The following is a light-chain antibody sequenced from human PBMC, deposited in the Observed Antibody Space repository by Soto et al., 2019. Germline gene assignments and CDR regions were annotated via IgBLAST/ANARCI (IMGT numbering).Light chain of an antibody. Sequence: AIQLTQSPSSLSASVGDRVTITCRASQGISSALAWYQQKPGKAPKLLIYDASSLESGVPSRFSGSGSGTDFTLTISSLQPEDFATYYCQQFNSYPSFTFAPGTKVDIK. J-gene: IGKJ3*01. CDR3: QQFNSYPSFT. CDR2: DAS. CDR1: QGISSA. V-gene: IGKV1-13*02.